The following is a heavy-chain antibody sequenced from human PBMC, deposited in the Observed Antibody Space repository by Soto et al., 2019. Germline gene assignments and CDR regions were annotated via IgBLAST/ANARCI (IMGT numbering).Heavy chain of an antibody. D-gene: IGHD4-17*01. V-gene: IGHV3-23*01. CDR3: APTRYDYGDDAVGY. CDR2: ISGSSSTT. J-gene: IGHJ4*01. CDR1: AFTFNKYA. Sequence: EVQLLEYGGGLVQRGESLRLSCVASAFTFNKYAMTWVRQAPGKGLEWVSSISGSSSTTYYADSVKGRFTISRDNSKNTVYLHMNTLSTEDTAVYYCAPTRYDYGDDAVGYWGQGTLVTVSS.